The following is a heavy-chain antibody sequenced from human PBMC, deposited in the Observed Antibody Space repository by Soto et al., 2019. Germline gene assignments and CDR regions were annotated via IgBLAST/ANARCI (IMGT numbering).Heavy chain of an antibody. V-gene: IGHV1-2*02. CDR1: GYTFTGYY. CDR3: ARGPSAYDYVWGSYWVY. J-gene: IGHJ4*02. D-gene: IGHD3-16*01. Sequence: ASVKVSCKASGYTFTGYYTHWVRQAPGQGLEWMGWINPNSGGTNYAQKFQGRVTMTRDTSISTAYMELSRLRSDDTAVYYCARGPSAYDYVWGSYWVYWGQGTLVTVSS. CDR2: INPNSGGT.